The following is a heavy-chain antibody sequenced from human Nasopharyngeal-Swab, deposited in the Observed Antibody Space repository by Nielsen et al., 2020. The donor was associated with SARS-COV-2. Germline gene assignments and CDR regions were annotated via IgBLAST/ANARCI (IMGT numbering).Heavy chain of an antibody. D-gene: IGHD5-18*01. J-gene: IGHJ4*02. CDR2: INPSGGST. CDR1: GYTFTNHF. CDR3: ARGYSYGLAY. Sequence: ASVKVSCKASGYTFTNHFMHWVRQAPGQGLEWMGMINPSGGSTGYAQNFQGRVTVTRDTSTSTVYMELSSLSSEDTAVYYCARGYSYGLAYWGQGGLVTVSP. V-gene: IGHV1-46*01.